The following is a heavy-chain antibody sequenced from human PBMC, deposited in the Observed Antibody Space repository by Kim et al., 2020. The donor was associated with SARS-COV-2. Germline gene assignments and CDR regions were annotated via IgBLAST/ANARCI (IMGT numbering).Heavy chain of an antibody. V-gene: IGHV3-64D*09. CDR1: GFTFSTYA. CDR3: VKDRWVDY. Sequence: GGSLRLSCSASGFTFSTYAMHWVHQAPGKGLEYVSSISSDGIATYYTDSVKNRFTISRDNSRNTLSLQMSSLRTEDTAVYYCVKDRWVDYWGQGTLVTVS. D-gene: IGHD6-13*01. J-gene: IGHJ4*02. CDR2: ISSDGIAT.